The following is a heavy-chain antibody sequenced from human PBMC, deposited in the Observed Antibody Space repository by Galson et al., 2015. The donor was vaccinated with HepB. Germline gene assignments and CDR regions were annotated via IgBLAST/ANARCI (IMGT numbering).Heavy chain of an antibody. D-gene: IGHD2-8*01. CDR2: ISSDGGST. J-gene: IGHJ4*02. Sequence: SLRLSCAASGFTFSRYAMHWVRQAPGKGLEYVSAISSDGGSTYYANSVKGRFTISRDNSKNTLYLQMGSLRAEDMAVYFCVREYDGGMSDYWGQGTLVTVSS. V-gene: IGHV3-64*01. CDR3: VREYDGGMSDY. CDR1: GFTFSRYA.